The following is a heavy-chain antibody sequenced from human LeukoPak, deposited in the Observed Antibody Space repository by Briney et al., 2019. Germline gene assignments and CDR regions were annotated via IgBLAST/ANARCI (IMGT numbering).Heavy chain of an antibody. J-gene: IGHJ4*02. CDR3: AREREGPYGYLDY. CDR1: GGSISGASYY. V-gene: IGHV4-61*02. Sequence: PSETLSLTCTVSGGSISGASYYWSWLRQPAGKGLEWIGRIYISGSTNYNPSLKSRVTISVDTSKNQFSLKLSSVTAADTAVYYCAREREGPYGYLDYWGQGTLVTVSS. CDR2: IYISGST. D-gene: IGHD4-17*01.